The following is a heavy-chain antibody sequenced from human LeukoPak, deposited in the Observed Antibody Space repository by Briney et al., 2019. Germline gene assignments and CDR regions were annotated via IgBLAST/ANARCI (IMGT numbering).Heavy chain of an antibody. CDR3: AKFPYRGSYYFCDY. J-gene: IGHJ4*02. D-gene: IGHD1-26*01. CDR1: GFTFSSYA. Sequence: GGSLRLSCAASGFTFSSYAMSWVRQAPGNGLEWVSAISGSGGSTYYADSVKGRFTISRDNSKNTLYLQMNSLRAEDTAVYYCAKFPYRGSYYFCDYWGQGTLVTVSS. V-gene: IGHV3-23*01. CDR2: ISGSGGST.